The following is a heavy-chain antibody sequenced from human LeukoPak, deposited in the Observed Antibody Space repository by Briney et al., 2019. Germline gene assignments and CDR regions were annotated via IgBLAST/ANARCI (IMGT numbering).Heavy chain of an antibody. V-gene: IGHV4-31*03. CDR2: IHDSGTT. D-gene: IGHD4-23*01. CDR1: GGSISSGGYY. Sequence: SETLSLTCTVSGGSISSGGYYWSWIRQHPGKGLEWIGNIHDSGTTYYNPSLRGRISISADTSENQFSLKLSSVTAADTAVYYCARGGNSKASDYWGQGTLVTVSS. J-gene: IGHJ4*02. CDR3: ARGGNSKASDY.